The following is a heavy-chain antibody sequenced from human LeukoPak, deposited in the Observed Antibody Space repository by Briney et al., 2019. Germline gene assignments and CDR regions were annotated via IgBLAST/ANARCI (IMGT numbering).Heavy chain of an antibody. CDR3: ARDFSGSYHLGSDY. CDR1: GFTFSDYN. V-gene: IGHV3-11*01. J-gene: IGHJ4*02. CDR2: ISRSGSTK. D-gene: IGHD1-26*01. Sequence: GGSLRLSCAASGFTFSDYNMRWIRQAPGKGLEWVSSISRSGSTKYYADSVKGRFTISRDNAKNSLFLQMNSLRSDDTAVYYCARDFSGSYHLGSDYWGQGTLVTVSS.